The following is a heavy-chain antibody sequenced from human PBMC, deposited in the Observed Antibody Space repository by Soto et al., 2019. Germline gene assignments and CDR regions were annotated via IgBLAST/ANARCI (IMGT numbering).Heavy chain of an antibody. CDR1: GYTFTSYA. Sequence: ASVKVSCKASGYTFTSYAMHWVRQAPGQRLEWMGWINAGNGNTKYSQKFQGRVTITRDTSASKAYMELSSLRSEDTAVYYCASTANEEGISSSEYYYYYYGIDVWGQATTVTXS. V-gene: IGHV1-3*01. CDR2: INAGNGNT. D-gene: IGHD6-6*01. CDR3: ASTANEEGISSSEYYYYYYGIDV. J-gene: IGHJ6*02.